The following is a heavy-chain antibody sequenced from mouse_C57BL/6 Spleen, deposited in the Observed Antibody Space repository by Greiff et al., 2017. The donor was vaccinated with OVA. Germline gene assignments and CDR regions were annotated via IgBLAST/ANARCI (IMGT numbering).Heavy chain of an antibody. V-gene: IGHV1-69*01. CDR3: ARSGQRGGFDY. CDR1: GYTFTSYW. D-gene: IGHD3-1*01. CDR2: IDPSDSYT. J-gene: IGHJ2*01. Sequence: QVQLQQPGAELVMPGASVKLSCKASGYTFTSYWMHWVKQRPGQGLEWIGEIDPSDSYTNYNQKFKGQSTLTVDKSSSTAYMQLSSLTSEDSAVYYCARSGQRGGFDYWGQGTTLTVSS.